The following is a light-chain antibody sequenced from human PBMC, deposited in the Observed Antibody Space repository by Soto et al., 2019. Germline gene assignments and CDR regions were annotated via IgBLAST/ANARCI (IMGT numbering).Light chain of an antibody. V-gene: IGKV3-15*01. J-gene: IGKJ5*01. CDR2: GAS. CDR3: QQFDSCPIT. Sequence: EIVLTQSPATLSVSPGERATLSCMATQSFGTNLAWYQQKPGHVPRLLISGASTRATDIPARFRGSVSGTEFTLTISSLQSEDLAVYYCQQFDSCPITFGQGPRLEIK. CDR1: QSFGTN.